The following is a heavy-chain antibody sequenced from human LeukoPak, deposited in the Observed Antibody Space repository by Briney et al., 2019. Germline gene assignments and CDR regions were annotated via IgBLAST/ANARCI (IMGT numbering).Heavy chain of an antibody. CDR3: AREQLRYFVWLLSSGNWFDP. D-gene: IGHD3-9*01. J-gene: IGHJ5*02. CDR2: ISAYNGNT. V-gene: IGHV1-18*04. Sequence: GASVKVSCKASGYTFTSYGISWVRQAPGQGLEGMGWISAYNGNTNYAQKLQGRVTMTTDTSTSKAYMELRSLRSDDTAVYYCAREQLRYFVWLLSSGNWFDPWGQGTLVTVSS. CDR1: GYTFTSYG.